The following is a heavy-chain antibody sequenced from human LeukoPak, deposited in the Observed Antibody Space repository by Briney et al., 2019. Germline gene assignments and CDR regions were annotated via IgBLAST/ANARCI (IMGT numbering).Heavy chain of an antibody. D-gene: IGHD2-2*01. Sequence: GGSLRLSYAASGFTFDTFAMHWVRQAPGRGLEWVGLIWYDGSKEYYADSVKGRFTISRDNFKNTLSLQMTSLRAEDTAVYYCARDFCTSSACSMFDPWGQGTLVTVSS. CDR1: GFTFDTFA. CDR2: IWYDGSKE. CDR3: ARDFCTSSACSMFDP. J-gene: IGHJ5*02. V-gene: IGHV3-33*01.